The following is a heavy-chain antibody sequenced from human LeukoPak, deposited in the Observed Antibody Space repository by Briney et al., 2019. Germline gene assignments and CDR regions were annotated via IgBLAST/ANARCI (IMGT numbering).Heavy chain of an antibody. D-gene: IGHD3-22*01. V-gene: IGHV4-59*08. CDR3: ARQYYDNTGYYYFDY. Sequence: PSETLSLTCTVSGGSISSYYWSWIRQPPGKGLEWIGYIYYSGSTNYNPSLKSRVTISVDTSKNQFSLKLSSVTAADTAVYYCARQYYDNTGYYYFDYWGQGILVTVSS. CDR1: GGSISSYY. J-gene: IGHJ4*02. CDR2: IYYSGST.